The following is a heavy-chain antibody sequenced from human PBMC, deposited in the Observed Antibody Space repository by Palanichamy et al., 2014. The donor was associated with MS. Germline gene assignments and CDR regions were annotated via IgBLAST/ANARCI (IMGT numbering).Heavy chain of an antibody. CDR3: AREEVTQGAAGTFGWFDP. CDR2: ISRSGNII. J-gene: IGHJ5*02. V-gene: IGHV3-11*01. CDR1: GFIFSDYS. Sequence: QVQLVESGGGLVKPGGSLRLSCAASGFIFSDYSMTWIRQAPGRGLDWVAFISRSGNIIHYADSVKGRITISRDNAKNLMYLQMNSLRAEDTAVYYCAREEVTQGAAGTFGWFDPWGQGTLVTVPS. D-gene: IGHD6-13*01.